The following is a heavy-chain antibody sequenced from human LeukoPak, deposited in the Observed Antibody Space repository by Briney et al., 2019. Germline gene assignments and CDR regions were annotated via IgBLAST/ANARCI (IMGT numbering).Heavy chain of an antibody. D-gene: IGHD2/OR15-2a*01. CDR2: IYPGDSDT. CDR1: GYSFTSYW. J-gene: IGHJ3*02. Sequence: GESLKISCKGSGYSFTSYWIGWVRQMPGKGLEWTGSIYPGDSDTRYSPSFQGQVTISADKSISTAYLQWSSLKASDTAMYYCARHRAQIAPGVDIWGQGTMVTVSS. V-gene: IGHV5-51*01. CDR3: ARHRAQIAPGVDI.